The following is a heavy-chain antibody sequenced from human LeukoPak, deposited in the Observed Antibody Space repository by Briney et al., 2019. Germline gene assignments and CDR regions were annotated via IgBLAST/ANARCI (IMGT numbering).Heavy chain of an antibody. D-gene: IGHD6-19*01. V-gene: IGHV1-8*01. Sequence: GASVKVSCKASGYTFTSYDINWMRQAAGQGPEWMGWMNPNSGNTEYAQKFQGRVTMTWDTSISTAYMELRSLRSEDTAVYYCGRALPSSGWADYWGQGSLVTVSS. CDR1: GYTFTSYD. CDR3: GRALPSSGWADY. J-gene: IGHJ4*02. CDR2: MNPNSGNT.